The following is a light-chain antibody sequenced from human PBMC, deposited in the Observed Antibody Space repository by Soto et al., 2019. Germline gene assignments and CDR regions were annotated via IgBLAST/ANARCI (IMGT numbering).Light chain of an antibody. CDR1: SSDVGGYNY. J-gene: IGLJ2*01. CDR2: DVS. Sequence: QSDLTQPASVSGSPGQSITISCTGTSSDVGGYNYVSWYQQHPGKAPKLMIYDVSNRPSGVSSRFSGSKSGNTASLTISGLQAEDEADYYCSSYASSSTVVFGGGTKLTVL. V-gene: IGLV2-14*01. CDR3: SSYASSSTVV.